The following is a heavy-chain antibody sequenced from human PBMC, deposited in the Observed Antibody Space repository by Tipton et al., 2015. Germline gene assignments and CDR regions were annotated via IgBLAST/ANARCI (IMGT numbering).Heavy chain of an antibody. V-gene: IGHV4-39*01. Sequence: LRLSCTVSGDSISSSSYYWGWIRQPPGKGLEWIGNIYYSGSPYYSPSLESRVTISVDTSKNQFSLRLSSVTAADTAVYYCAGNVLLWFGEPVEAFDYWGQGTLVTVSS. CDR2: IYYSGSP. CDR1: GDSISSSSYY. D-gene: IGHD3-10*01. CDR3: AGNVLLWFGEPVEAFDY. J-gene: IGHJ4*02.